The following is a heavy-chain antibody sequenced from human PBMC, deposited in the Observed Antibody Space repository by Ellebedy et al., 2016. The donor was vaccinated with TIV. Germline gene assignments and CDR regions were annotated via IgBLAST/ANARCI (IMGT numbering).Heavy chain of an antibody. CDR1: GGSISSGGYY. CDR3: AKDSYSGEYNYGWGTFNL. D-gene: IGHD5-18*01. V-gene: IGHV3-11*01. Sequence: PSETLSLTCTVSGGSISSGGYYWSWIRQAPGKGLEWVSYISSSGSTIYYSDSVRGRFAISRDNSKNTLSLQMNSLRAEDTAVYYCAKDSYSGEYNYGWGTFNLWGQGTMVTISS. CDR2: ISSSGSTI. J-gene: IGHJ3*01.